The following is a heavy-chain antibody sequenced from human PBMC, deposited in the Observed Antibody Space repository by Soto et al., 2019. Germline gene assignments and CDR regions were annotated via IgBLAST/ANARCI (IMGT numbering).Heavy chain of an antibody. CDR1: GYTFTSYD. CDR2: MNTNSGKK. J-gene: IGHJ2*01. V-gene: IGHV1-8*01. CDR3: ARRRFSSSWVYWYVAL. D-gene: IGHD6-13*01. Sequence: QVQLVQSGAEVKKPGASVKVSCTASGYTFTSYDINWGRQATAQGLEWMGWMNTNSGKKGYAQTFQGRATMTRNTSIITAYMELSSLRSEDTAGYFGARRRFSSSWVYWYVALWGLATLFTPSS.